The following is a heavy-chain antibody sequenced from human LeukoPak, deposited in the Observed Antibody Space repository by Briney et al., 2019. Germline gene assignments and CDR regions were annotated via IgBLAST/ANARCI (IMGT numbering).Heavy chain of an antibody. Sequence: ASVKVSCKASGYTFTSYYMHWVRQAPGQGLEWMGIINPSGGSTSYAQKFQGRVTMTTDTSTSTAYMELRSLRSDDTAVYYCARGRNYYDSSGPGFDYWGQGTLVTVSS. CDR2: INPSGGST. V-gene: IGHV1-46*01. J-gene: IGHJ4*02. CDR3: ARGRNYYDSSGPGFDY. D-gene: IGHD3-22*01. CDR1: GYTFTSYY.